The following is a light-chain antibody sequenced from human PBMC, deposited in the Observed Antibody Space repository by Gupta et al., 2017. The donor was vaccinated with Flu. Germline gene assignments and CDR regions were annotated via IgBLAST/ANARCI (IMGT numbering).Light chain of an antibody. CDR3: QAWDSGTCG. V-gene: IGLV3-1*01. CDR2: QDN. J-gene: IGLJ2*01. CDR1: KLGDIY. Sequence: SYELTQPPSVSVSPGQTASITCSGDKLGDIYVSWYRQKPGQSPVLVIYQDNQRPSAIPVRFSCSNSGNTATLTIRGTQAMDDDDYSWQAWDSGTCGFGGGTKLTVL.